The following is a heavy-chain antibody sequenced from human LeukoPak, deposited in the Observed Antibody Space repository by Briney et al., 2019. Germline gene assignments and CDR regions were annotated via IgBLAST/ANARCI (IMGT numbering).Heavy chain of an antibody. CDR1: GYTFTSYA. J-gene: IGHJ5*02. Sequence: ASVKVSCKASGYTFTSYAMNWVRQAPGQGLEWMGWINTNTGNPTYAQGFTGRFVFSLDTSVSTAYLQISSLKAEDTAVYYCARDPPKRLLWSAKDNWFDPWGQGTLVTVSS. V-gene: IGHV7-4-1*02. CDR3: ARDPPKRLLWSAKDNWFDP. D-gene: IGHD3-10*01. CDR2: INTNTGNP.